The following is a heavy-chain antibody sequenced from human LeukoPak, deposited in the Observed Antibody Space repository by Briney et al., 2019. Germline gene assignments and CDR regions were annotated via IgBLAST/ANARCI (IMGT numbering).Heavy chain of an antibody. D-gene: IGHD2-15*01. CDR1: GGSFSGYY. J-gene: IGHJ4*02. V-gene: IGHV4-34*01. CDR2: INHSGST. CDR3: ARARTDIVVVVAAKYYFDY. Sequence: SETLSLTCAVYGGSFSGYYWSWIRQPPAKGLEWIGEINHSGSTNYNPSLKSRVTISVDTSKNQFALKLSSVTAGDTAVYYFARARTDIVVVVAAKYYFDYWGQGTLVTVSS.